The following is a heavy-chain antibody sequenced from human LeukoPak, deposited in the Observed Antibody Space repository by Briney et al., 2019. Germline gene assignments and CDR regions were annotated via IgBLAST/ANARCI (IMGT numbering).Heavy chain of an antibody. V-gene: IGHV3-23*01. CDR3: ARDYADYVGYFFFDY. CDR2: ISGGGETT. J-gene: IGHJ4*02. Sequence: GGSLRLSCAASGFTFNNYAMNWVRQAPGKGLEWVSPISGGGETTYYADSAEGRFTISRDNSQNTLYLQMNSLRAEDTAVYYCARDYADYVGYFFFDYWGQGTLVTVSS. D-gene: IGHD4-17*01. CDR1: GFTFNNYA.